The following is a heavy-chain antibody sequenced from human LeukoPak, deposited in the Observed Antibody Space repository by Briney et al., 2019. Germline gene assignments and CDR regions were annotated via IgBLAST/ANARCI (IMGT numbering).Heavy chain of an antibody. CDR2: IIPIFGTA. J-gene: IGHJ2*01. CDR3: AILAVAGSSVVSYWYFDL. V-gene: IGHV1-69*06. CDR1: GGTFSTYA. Sequence: SVKVSCKASGGTFSTYAISWVRQAPGQGLEWMGGIIPIFGTANYAQKFQGRVTITADKSTSTAYMELSSLRSEDTAVYYCAILAVAGSSVVSYWYFDLWGRGTLVTVSS. D-gene: IGHD6-19*01.